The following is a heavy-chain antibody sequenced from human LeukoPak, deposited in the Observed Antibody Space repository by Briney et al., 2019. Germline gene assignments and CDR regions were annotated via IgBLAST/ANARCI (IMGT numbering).Heavy chain of an antibody. CDR1: GYTFTGYY. V-gene: IGHV1-2*02. D-gene: IGHD3-10*01. J-gene: IGHJ6*03. CDR2: INPNSGGT. Sequence: ASVKVSCKASGYTFTGYYMHWVREAPGQGLEWMGWINPNSGGTNYAQKFQGRVTMTRDTSISTAYMELSRLRSDDTAVYYCARCRNRFGTVYYYYMDVWGKGTTVTVSS. CDR3: ARCRNRFGTVYYYYMDV.